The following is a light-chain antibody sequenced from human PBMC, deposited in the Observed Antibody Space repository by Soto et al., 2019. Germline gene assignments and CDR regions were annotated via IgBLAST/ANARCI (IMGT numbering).Light chain of an antibody. CDR1: ESISRH. CDR2: AAS. V-gene: IGKV1-39*01. J-gene: IGKJ5*01. Sequence: DIQMTQSPSSLSASVGDRVTITCRASESISRHLNWYQQKPGKAPNLLIYAASTLQNGVPSRFSGSGSGTDFTLTISSLQPEDFATYYCHQGYSTLSIIFGQGTRLEIK. CDR3: HQGYSTLSII.